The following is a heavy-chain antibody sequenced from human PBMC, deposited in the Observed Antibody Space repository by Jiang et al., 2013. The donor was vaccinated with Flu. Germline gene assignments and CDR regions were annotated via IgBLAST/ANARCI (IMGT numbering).Heavy chain of an antibody. J-gene: IGHJ4*02. CDR1: GFTFSGYS. V-gene: IGHV3-30-3*01. Sequence: QLLESGGGVVQPGRSLRLSCAASGFTFSGYSMHWVRQAPGKGLEWVAVISYHGNNKYYADSVRGRFTISRDNSKNTLYLQMNSLRPEDTAVYYCARDLAIVVPLYWGQGTLVTVSS. D-gene: IGHD2-2*01. CDR2: ISYHGNNK. CDR3: ARDLAIVVPLY.